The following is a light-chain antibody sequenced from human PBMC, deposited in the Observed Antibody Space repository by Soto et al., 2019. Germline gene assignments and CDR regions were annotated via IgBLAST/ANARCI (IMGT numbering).Light chain of an antibody. Sequence: EIVLTQSPGTLSLSPRERATLSCRASQSVSSSYLAWYQHKPGQAPRLLIYGASSRATGIPDRFSGSGSGTDFTLTISRLEPEDFAVYYCQQYGSSPHTFGQGTKLEIK. J-gene: IGKJ2*01. CDR1: QSVSSSY. CDR3: QQYGSSPHT. V-gene: IGKV3-20*01. CDR2: GAS.